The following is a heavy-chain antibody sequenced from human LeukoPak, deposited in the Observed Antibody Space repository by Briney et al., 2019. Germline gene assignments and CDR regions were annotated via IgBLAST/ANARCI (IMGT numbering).Heavy chain of an antibody. Sequence: SQTLSLTCAISGDSVSSNSAAWNWIRQSPSRGLEWLGRTYYRSKWYNDYAVSVKSRITINPDTSKNQFSLQLNSVTPEDTAVYYCARDKSVAARPTKSRPFDPWGQGTLVTVSS. V-gene: IGHV6-1*01. CDR1: GDSVSSNSAA. D-gene: IGHD6-6*01. CDR2: TYYRSKWYN. J-gene: IGHJ5*02. CDR3: ARDKSVAARPTKSRPFDP.